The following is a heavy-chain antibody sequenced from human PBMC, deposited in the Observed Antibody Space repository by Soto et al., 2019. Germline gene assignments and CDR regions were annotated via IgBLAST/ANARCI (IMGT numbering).Heavy chain of an antibody. V-gene: IGHV3-30*18. CDR2: ISYDGSNK. CDR1: GFTFSSYG. D-gene: IGHD1-20*01. Sequence: QVQLVESGGGVVQPGRSLRLSCAASGFTFSSYGMHWVRQAPGKGLEWVAVISYDGSNKYYADSVKGRFTISRDNSKNTLYLQMNSLRAEDTAVYYCAKAFGDNWNYFDYWGQGTLVTVSS. CDR3: AKAFGDNWNYFDY. J-gene: IGHJ4*02.